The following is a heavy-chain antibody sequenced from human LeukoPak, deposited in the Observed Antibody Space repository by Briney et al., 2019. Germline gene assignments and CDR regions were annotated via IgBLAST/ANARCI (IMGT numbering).Heavy chain of an antibody. V-gene: IGHV1-2*02. CDR3: ARDRGYDSSGYYYKKYNWFDP. CDR2: INPNSGGT. CDR1: GYTFTGYY. D-gene: IGHD3-22*01. J-gene: IGHJ5*02. Sequence: ASVKVSCKASGYTFTGYYMHWVRQAPGQGLEWMGWINPNSGGTNYAQKFQGRVTMTRDTFISTAYMELSRLRSDDTAVYYCARDRGYDSSGYYYKKYNWFDPWGQGTLVTVSS.